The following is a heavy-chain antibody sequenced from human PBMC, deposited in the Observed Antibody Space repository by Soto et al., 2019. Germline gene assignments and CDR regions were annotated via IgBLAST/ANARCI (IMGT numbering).Heavy chain of an antibody. CDR3: ASSLFFPGEVRFEYSYYYYGMDV. CDR2: IIPIFGTA. D-gene: IGHD3-16*01. J-gene: IGHJ6*02. V-gene: IGHV1-69*01. CDR1: GGTFSSYA. Sequence: QVQLVQSGAEVKKPGSSVKVSCKASGGTFSSYAISWVRQAPGQGLEWMGGIIPIFGTANYAQKFQGRVTITADESTSTAYMELSSLRSEDTAVYYCASSLFFPGEVRFEYSYYYYGMDVWGQGTTVTVSS.